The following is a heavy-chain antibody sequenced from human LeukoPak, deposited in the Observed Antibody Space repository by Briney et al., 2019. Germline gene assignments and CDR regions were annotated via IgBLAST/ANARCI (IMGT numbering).Heavy chain of an antibody. CDR2: IKQDGSEK. J-gene: IGHJ4*02. Sequence: GGSLRLSCAASGFTFSSYWMSWVRQAPGKGLEWVANIKQDGSEKYYVDSLKGRFTISRDNAKNSLFLQMNSLRAEDTAVYYCARDGGEYWGNFDYWGQGTLVTVSS. D-gene: IGHD3-16*01. CDR3: ARDGGEYWGNFDY. CDR1: GFTFSSYW. V-gene: IGHV3-7*01.